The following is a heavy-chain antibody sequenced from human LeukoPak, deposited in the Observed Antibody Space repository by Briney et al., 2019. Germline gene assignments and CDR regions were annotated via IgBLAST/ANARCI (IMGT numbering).Heavy chain of an antibody. Sequence: SETLSLTCSVSGGSISSNYWSWIRQPPGKGLEWIGEINHSGSTNYNPSLKSRVTISVDTSKNQFSLKLSSVTAADTAVYYCATLRFLERSDYWGQGTLVTVSS. V-gene: IGHV4-34*01. CDR1: GGSISSNY. D-gene: IGHD3-16*01. CDR3: ATLRFLERSDY. J-gene: IGHJ4*02. CDR2: INHSGST.